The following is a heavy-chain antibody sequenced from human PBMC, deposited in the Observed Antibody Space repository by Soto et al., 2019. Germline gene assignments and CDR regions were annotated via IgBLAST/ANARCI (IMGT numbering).Heavy chain of an antibody. CDR3: TTEGQVLGKTGAGHDGFDI. J-gene: IGHJ3*02. V-gene: IGHV1-2*02. D-gene: IGHD2-8*02. CDR1: GYSLSDYF. Sequence: ASVKISCKASGYSLSDYFMQWVRQAPGQGLEWMGWINPNRGETHYSPKFQGRVTLTRDTSINTAYMELNRLRSEDTAVYFCTTEGQVLGKTGAGHDGFDICGEGTKV. CDR2: INPNRGET.